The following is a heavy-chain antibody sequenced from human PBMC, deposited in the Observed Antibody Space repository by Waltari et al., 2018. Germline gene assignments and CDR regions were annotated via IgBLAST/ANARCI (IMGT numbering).Heavy chain of an antibody. Sequence: EVQLVETGGGLIQPGGSLRLSCAASGFTVSSNYMSCVLKAPGKGLEWVSVIYSGGSTYYADSVKGRFTISRDNPKNTLYLQMNSLRAEDTAVYYCARMYGGIDYWGQGTLVTVSS. CDR1: GFTVSSNY. J-gene: IGHJ4*02. V-gene: IGHV3-53*02. CDR3: ARMYGGIDY. CDR2: IYSGGST. D-gene: IGHD2-15*01.